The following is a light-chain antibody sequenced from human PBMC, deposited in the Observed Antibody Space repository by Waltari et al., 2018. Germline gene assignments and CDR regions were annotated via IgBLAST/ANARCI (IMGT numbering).Light chain of an antibody. Sequence: DVQLTQSPSSLAASVGDRVSITCRASQNIGTYLNWYQQKPGKAPKLLIFAASTLQGGVPSRFSGTRSGTDFTLTISSLQPEDFATYYCQRSNTPFTFGPGTKVDIK. CDR1: QNIGTY. J-gene: IGKJ3*01. CDR3: QRSNTPFT. V-gene: IGKV1-39*01. CDR2: AAS.